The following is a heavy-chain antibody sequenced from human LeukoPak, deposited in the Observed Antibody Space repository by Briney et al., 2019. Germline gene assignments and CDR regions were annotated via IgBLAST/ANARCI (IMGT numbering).Heavy chain of an antibody. CDR3: ARAPLVMDV. CDR2: VSAYNGNT. CDR1: GYTFTSYD. J-gene: IGHJ6*03. V-gene: IGHV1-18*01. Sequence: ASVKVSCKASGYTFTSYDINWVRQATGQGLEWMGWVSAYNGNTNYAQRLQGRVTMTTDASTSTAYMELRSLRSDDTAVYYCARAPLVMDVWGKGTTVTVSS.